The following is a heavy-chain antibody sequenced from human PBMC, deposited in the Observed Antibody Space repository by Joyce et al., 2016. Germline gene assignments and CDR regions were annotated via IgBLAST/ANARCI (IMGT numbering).Heavy chain of an antibody. Sequence: DVQLVESGGGLIPPGGSLGLSCAVSGFSVRSNHMTWVRQAPGKGLEWVSVLYSGGHIAYAGSGKGRFTISRDISKNTVNLQANSLRVEDTAVYFCATDSGWFDPWGQGTLVTVSS. D-gene: IGHD1-26*01. J-gene: IGHJ5*02. CDR2: LYSGGHI. V-gene: IGHV3-53*01. CDR3: ATDSGWFDP. CDR1: GFSVRSNH.